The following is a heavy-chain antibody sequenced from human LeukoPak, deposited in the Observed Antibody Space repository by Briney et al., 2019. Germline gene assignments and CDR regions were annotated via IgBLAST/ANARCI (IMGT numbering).Heavy chain of an antibody. J-gene: IGHJ4*02. V-gene: IGHV3-30-3*01. D-gene: IGHD1-26*01. CDR2: ISYDGSNK. CDR3: ARDQQGATTVDY. Sequence: GGSLRLSCAASGFTFSSYAMSWVRQAPSKGLEWVAVISYDGSNKIYADSVKGRFTISRDNSKNTLYLQMNSLRAEDRAVYYCARDQQGATTVDYWGQGTLVTVSS. CDR1: GFTFSSYA.